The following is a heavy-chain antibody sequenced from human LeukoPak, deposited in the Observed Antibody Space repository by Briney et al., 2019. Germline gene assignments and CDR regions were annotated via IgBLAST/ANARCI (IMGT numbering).Heavy chain of an antibody. CDR1: GYTFTGHY. D-gene: IGHD6-13*01. CDR2: INPNSGGT. CDR3: ARDNQQLGQIDY. Sequence: ASAKVSCKASGYTFTGHYMHWVRQAPGQGLEWMGWINPNSGGTNYAQKFQGRVTMTGDTSISTAYMELSRLRSDDTAVYYCARDNQQLGQIDYWGQGTLVTVSS. V-gene: IGHV1-2*02. J-gene: IGHJ4*02.